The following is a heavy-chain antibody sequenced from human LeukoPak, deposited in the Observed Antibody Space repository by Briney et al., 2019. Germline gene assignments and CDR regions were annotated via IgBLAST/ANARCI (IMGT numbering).Heavy chain of an antibody. Sequence: GRSLRLSCSTSGFTFGDYAMSWVRQAPGKGLEWVVFIQAKAYGGATKYAASVNGRFSISRDDSQSIANLQMNDLKTEDTAVYYCTRAPHPRCSSSGCYLDYWGQGTLVTVSS. J-gene: IGHJ4*02. CDR2: IQAKAYGGAT. D-gene: IGHD2-2*01. CDR3: TRAPHPRCSSSGCYLDY. V-gene: IGHV3-49*04. CDR1: GFTFGDYA.